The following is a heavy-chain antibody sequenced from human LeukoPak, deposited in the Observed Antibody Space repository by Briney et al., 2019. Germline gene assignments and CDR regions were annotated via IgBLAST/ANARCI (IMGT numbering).Heavy chain of an antibody. J-gene: IGHJ4*02. V-gene: IGHV3-53*01. CDR3: ARLVATTGRLYFDY. CDR1: GFTASSNY. Sequence: PGGSLRLSCAASGFTASSNYMGWVRQAPGKGLEYVSVIYSGGNTYYAGSVKGRFTISRDNSKNTVYLQMISLRAEDTAVFYCARLVATTGRLYFDYWGQGNLVTVSS. CDR2: IYSGGNT. D-gene: IGHD1-1*01.